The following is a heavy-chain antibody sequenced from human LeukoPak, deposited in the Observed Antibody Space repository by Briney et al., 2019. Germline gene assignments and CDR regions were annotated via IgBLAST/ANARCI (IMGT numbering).Heavy chain of an antibody. J-gene: IGHJ4*02. V-gene: IGHV1-2*02. CDR1: GYTFTGYY. CDR3: ARNLGTPGDY. Sequence: ASVKVSCKASGYTFTGYYMHWVRQAPGQGLEWMGWINPNSGGTNYAQKFQGRVTMTTDTSTSTAYMELRSLRSDDTAVYYCARNLGTPGDYWGQGTLVTVSS. CDR2: INPNSGGT. D-gene: IGHD3-16*01.